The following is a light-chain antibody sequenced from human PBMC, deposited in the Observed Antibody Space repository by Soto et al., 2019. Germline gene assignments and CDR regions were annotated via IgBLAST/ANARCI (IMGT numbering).Light chain of an antibody. CDR1: QDISNY. Sequence: DIQMTQSPSSLSAPVGDRVTITCQASQDISNYINWNQQKEGNAPNLLIYDASTLHSGVPPRFSASGSATHITFIISSLQPVDIRTYYCQQYDNLPGTLGGGTKVQIK. J-gene: IGKJ4*01. CDR3: QQYDNLPGT. V-gene: IGKV1-33*01. CDR2: DAS.